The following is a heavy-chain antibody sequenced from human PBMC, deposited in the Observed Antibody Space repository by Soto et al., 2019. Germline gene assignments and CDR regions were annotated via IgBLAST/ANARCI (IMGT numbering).Heavy chain of an antibody. Sequence: PSETLSLTCTVSGGSISSSSYYWGWIRQPPGKGLEWIGSIYYSGSTYYNPSLKSRVTISVDTSKNQFSLKLSSVTAADTAVYYCARRYRYDYVWGSIRPSGVGAKDAFDIWGQGTMVTVSS. J-gene: IGHJ3*02. CDR3: ARRYRYDYVWGSIRPSGVGAKDAFDI. V-gene: IGHV4-39*01. D-gene: IGHD3-16*01. CDR1: GGSISSSSYY. CDR2: IYYSGST.